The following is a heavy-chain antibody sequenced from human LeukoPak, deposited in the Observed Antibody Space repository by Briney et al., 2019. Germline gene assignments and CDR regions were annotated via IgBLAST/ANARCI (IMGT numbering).Heavy chain of an antibody. CDR2: IWYDGRTK. CDR1: GFTFSNYG. Sequence: GGSPRLSCAASGFTFSNYGMHWVRQAPGKGLEWVALIWYDGRTKFHADSVKGRFTISRDNSKNTLYLQMDSLRDEDTAVYYCAREWGRIAVAGGPGYWGQGTRVTVSS. J-gene: IGHJ4*02. V-gene: IGHV3-33*01. CDR3: AREWGRIAVAGGPGY. D-gene: IGHD6-19*01.